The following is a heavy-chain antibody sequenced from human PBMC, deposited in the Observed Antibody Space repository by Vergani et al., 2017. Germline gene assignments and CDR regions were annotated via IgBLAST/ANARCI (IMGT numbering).Heavy chain of an antibody. CDR1: GYRFTSYW. CDR3: AKGSHYDFWSGYYYVDY. CDR2: ISPGDSDT. J-gene: IGHJ4*02. Sequence: EVQLVQSGAEVKKPGESLKISCKGSGYRFTSYWIAWVRQMPGKGLEWMGIISPGDSDTRYSPSFQGRFTISRDNSKNTLYLQMNSLRAEDTAVYYCAKGSHYDFWSGYYYVDYWGQGTLVTVSS. V-gene: IGHV5-51*03. D-gene: IGHD3-3*01.